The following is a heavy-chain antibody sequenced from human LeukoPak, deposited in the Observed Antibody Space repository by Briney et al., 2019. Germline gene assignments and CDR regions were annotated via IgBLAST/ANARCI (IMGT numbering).Heavy chain of an antibody. CDR3: AIDSSGYYYGLGAFDI. CDR2: IYYSGST. Sequence: SETLSLTCTVPGGSISSYYWSWIRQPPGKGLEWIGYIYYSGSTNYNPSLKSRVTISVDTSKNQFSLKLSSVTAADTAVYYCAIDSSGYYYGLGAFDIWGQGTMVTVSS. J-gene: IGHJ3*02. CDR1: GGSISSYY. D-gene: IGHD3-22*01. V-gene: IGHV4-59*01.